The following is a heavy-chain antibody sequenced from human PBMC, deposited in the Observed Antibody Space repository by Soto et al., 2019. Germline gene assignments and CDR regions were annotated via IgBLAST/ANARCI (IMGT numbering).Heavy chain of an antibody. Sequence: PGGSLRLSCTASGFTFGDYAMSWFRQAPGKGLEWVGFIRSKAYGGTTEYAASVKGRFTISRDDSKSIAYLQMNSLKTEDTAVYYCTRVLLYYDFWSGPDSFDYWGQGTLVTVSS. D-gene: IGHD3-3*01. V-gene: IGHV3-49*03. CDR3: TRVLLYYDFWSGPDSFDY. J-gene: IGHJ4*02. CDR1: GFTFGDYA. CDR2: IRSKAYGGTT.